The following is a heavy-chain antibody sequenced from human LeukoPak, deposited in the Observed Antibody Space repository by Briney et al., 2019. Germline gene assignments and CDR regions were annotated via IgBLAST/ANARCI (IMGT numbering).Heavy chain of an antibody. J-gene: IGHJ4*02. Sequence: SETLSLTCTVSGGSISSSSYYWGWIRQPPGKGREGIGSIYYSGSTYYNPSLKSRVTISVDTSKNQFSLKLSSVTAADTAVYYCVGYYYDSSGYYRDYWGQGTLVTVSS. V-gene: IGHV4-39*01. CDR1: GGSISSSSYY. CDR2: IYYSGST. D-gene: IGHD3-22*01. CDR3: VGYYYDSSGYYRDY.